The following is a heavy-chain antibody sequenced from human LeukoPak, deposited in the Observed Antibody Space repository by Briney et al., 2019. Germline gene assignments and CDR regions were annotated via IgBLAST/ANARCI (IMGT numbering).Heavy chain of an antibody. J-gene: IGHJ5*02. V-gene: IGHV4-39*01. CDR2: IYYSGST. Sequence: SETLSLTCTVSSDSIGSSSYYWGWVRQPPGKGLEWIASIYYSGSTYYNPSLKSRVTISVDTSKNQLSLKLSSLTAADTAVYYCARHEYSGSYYGLSWFDPWGQGTLVTVSS. CDR3: ARHEYSGSYYGLSWFDP. CDR1: SDSIGSSSYY. D-gene: IGHD1-26*01.